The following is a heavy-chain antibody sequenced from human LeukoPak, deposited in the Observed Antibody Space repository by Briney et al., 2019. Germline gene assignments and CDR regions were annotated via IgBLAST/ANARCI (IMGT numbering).Heavy chain of an antibody. CDR2: IYHSGST. CDR1: GYSITNGYY. Sequence: TSETLSPTCNVSGYSITNGYYWGWIRQPPGKGLEWIGSIYHSGSTYYNPSLKSRVTISVDTSKNQFSLKLSSVTAADTAVYYCARLSTNYYDSTWGQGTLVTVSS. D-gene: IGHD3-22*01. J-gene: IGHJ5*02. V-gene: IGHV4-38-2*02. CDR3: ARLSTNYYDST.